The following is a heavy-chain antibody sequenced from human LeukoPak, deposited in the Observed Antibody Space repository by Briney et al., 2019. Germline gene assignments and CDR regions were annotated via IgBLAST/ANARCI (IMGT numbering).Heavy chain of an antibody. J-gene: IGHJ2*01. CDR3: ARADTTMAIIDL. CDR1: GGSITYYY. CDR2: IYYRGST. Sequence: SQTLSLTCTVSGGSITYYYWNWIRQPPGKGLEWIGYIYYRGSTNYNPSLKSRVTISVDTSKNQFSLKLSSVTAADTAVYYCARADTTMAIIDLWGRGTLVTVSS. V-gene: IGHV4-59*01. D-gene: IGHD5-18*01.